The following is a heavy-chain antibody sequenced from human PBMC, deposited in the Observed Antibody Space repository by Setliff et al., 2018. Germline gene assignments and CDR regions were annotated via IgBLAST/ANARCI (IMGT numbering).Heavy chain of an antibody. Sequence: SETLSLTCTVSGGSISSSSYYWGWIRQPPGKGLEWIGSIYYSGSTYYNPSLKSRVTISVDTSKNQFSLKLSSVTAADTAVYYCVRIHLLLWFGELLSGWFDPWGQGTLVTVS. CDR3: VRIHLLLWFGELLSGWFDP. CDR1: GGSISSSSYY. D-gene: IGHD3-10*01. V-gene: IGHV4-39*07. CDR2: IYYSGST. J-gene: IGHJ5*02.